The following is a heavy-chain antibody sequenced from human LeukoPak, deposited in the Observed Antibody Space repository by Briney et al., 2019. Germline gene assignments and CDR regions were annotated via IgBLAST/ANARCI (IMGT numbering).Heavy chain of an antibody. V-gene: IGHV1-2*02. D-gene: IGHD3-10*01. CDR1: GYTFTGYY. J-gene: IGHJ5*02. Sequence: GASVKVSCKASGYTFTGYYMHWVRQAPGQGLEWMGWINPNSGGTNYAQKFQGRVTMTRDTSISTAYMELSRLRSDDTAVYYCARSYYYGSGSLLDWFDPWGQGTLVTVSS. CDR3: ARSYYYGSGSLLDWFDP. CDR2: INPNSGGT.